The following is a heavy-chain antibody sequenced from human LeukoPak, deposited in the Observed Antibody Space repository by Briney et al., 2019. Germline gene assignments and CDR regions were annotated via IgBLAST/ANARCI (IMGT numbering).Heavy chain of an antibody. V-gene: IGHV4-39*01. CDR1: GGSISSSSAY. CDR2: IYYSKNT. Sequence: SETLSLTCTVSGGSISSSSAYWGWIRQPPGKGLEWIGSIYYSKNTYYNPSLKSRVTISADTSKNQFSLTLGSVSATDTAVYYCVSPRGFSYGYFDYWGQGTLLTVSS. CDR3: VSPRGFSYGYFDY. J-gene: IGHJ4*02. D-gene: IGHD5-18*01.